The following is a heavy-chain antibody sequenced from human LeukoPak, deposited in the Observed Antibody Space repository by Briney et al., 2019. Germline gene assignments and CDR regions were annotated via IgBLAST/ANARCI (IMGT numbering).Heavy chain of an antibody. V-gene: IGHV3-23*01. CDR3: AKDIVVVTAPYYFDY. CDR1: GFTFSSYA. D-gene: IGHD2-21*02. Sequence: GGSLRLSCAASGFTFSSYAMSWVRQAPGKGLEWVSAISGSGGSTYYADSVKGRFTISRDNSKNTLYLQMNSLRAEDTAVYYCAKDIVVVTAPYYFDYWGQGTLVTVSS. J-gene: IGHJ4*02. CDR2: ISGSGGST.